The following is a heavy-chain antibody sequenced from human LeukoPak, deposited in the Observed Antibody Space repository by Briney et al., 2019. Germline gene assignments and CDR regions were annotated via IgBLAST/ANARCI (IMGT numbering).Heavy chain of an antibody. V-gene: IGHV3-33*01. J-gene: IGHJ6*04. CDR2: IWSDGTNK. CDR1: GFTFSHYG. CDR3: ARVPVEMDV. Sequence: PGGSLRLSCAAPGFTFSHYGLHWVRQAPGKGLEWVAVIWSDGTNKYYTDSVKGRFTISRDDSMKTLYLQMDSLRAEDTAVYYCARVPVEMDVWGKGTTVTVSS. D-gene: IGHD5-24*01.